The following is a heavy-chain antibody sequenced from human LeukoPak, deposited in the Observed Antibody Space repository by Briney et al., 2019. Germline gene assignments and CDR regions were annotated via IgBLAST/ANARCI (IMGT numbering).Heavy chain of an antibody. D-gene: IGHD3-10*01. CDR3: ARDIAMVRGVPDY. CDR2: ILYDGSKK. CDR1: GFIFSSYN. J-gene: IGHJ4*02. Sequence: GGSLRLSCAASGFIFSSYNMHWVRQAPGKGLEWVAAILYDGSKKYYADSVKGRFTISRDNAKNSLYLQMNSLRAEDTAVYYCARDIAMVRGVPDYWGQGTLVTVSS. V-gene: IGHV3-30*03.